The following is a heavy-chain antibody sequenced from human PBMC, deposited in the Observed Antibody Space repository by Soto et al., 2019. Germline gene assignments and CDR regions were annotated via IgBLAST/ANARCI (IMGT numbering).Heavy chain of an antibody. CDR2: IIPILGIA. CDR1: GGTFSSYT. CDR3: ARDAGRGDPHPWDY. D-gene: IGHD2-21*02. J-gene: IGHJ4*02. Sequence: QVQLVQSGAEVKKPGSSVKVSCKASGGTFSSYTISWVRQAPGQGLEWMGRIIPILGIANYARKFQGRVTITADKSTSTAYMELSSLRSEDTAVYYCARDAGRGDPHPWDYWGQGTLVTVSS. V-gene: IGHV1-69*08.